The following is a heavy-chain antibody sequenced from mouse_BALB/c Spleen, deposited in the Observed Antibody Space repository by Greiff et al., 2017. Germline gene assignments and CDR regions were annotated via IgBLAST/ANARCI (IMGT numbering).Heavy chain of an antibody. V-gene: IGHV1S56*01. CDR2: IYPGNVNT. J-gene: IGHJ4*01. CDR3: ARGAMDY. Sequence: LQESGPELVQPGASVRISCKASGYTFTSYYIHWVKQRPGQGLEWIGWIYPGNVNTKYNEKFKGKATLTADKSSSTAYMQLSSLTSEDSAVYFCARGAMDYWGQGTSVTVAA. CDR1: GYTFTSYY.